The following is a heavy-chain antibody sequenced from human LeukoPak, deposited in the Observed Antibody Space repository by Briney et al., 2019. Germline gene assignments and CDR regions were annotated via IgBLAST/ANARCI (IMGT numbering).Heavy chain of an antibody. CDR3: AKGALEWTYYFDY. CDR1: GFPFSSYA. Sequence: GGSLRLSCATSGFPFSSYAMTWVRQAPGKGLECVSAISGSAGTTYYADSVKGRFTISRDNSRNTLYLQMSSLRADDTAVYYCAKGALEWTYYFDYWSQGILVTVSS. V-gene: IGHV3-23*01. J-gene: IGHJ4*02. CDR2: ISGSAGTT. D-gene: IGHD3-3*01.